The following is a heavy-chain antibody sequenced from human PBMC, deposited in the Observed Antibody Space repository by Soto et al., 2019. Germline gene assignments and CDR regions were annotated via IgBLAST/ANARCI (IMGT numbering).Heavy chain of an antibody. CDR2: IYYSGRS. CDR1: GGSITSSSYY. D-gene: IGHD3-10*01. V-gene: IGHV4-39*01. Sequence: SETLSLTCTVSGGSITSSSYYWGWIRQPPGKGLEWIGGIYYSGRSYYNPSLKSRVTMSVDTSKNQFSLTLNSVTAADAAVYYCARLWFGERYNWFDPWGQGTLVTVSS. CDR3: ARLWFGERYNWFDP. J-gene: IGHJ5*02.